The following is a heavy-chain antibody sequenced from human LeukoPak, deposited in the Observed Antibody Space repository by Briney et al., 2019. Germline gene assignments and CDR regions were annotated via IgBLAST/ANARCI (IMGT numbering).Heavy chain of an antibody. V-gene: IGHV3-30*18. D-gene: IGHD3-22*01. J-gene: IGHJ4*02. CDR3: AKGGYYDSSGYLDFDY. CDR1: RFTFSIYG. CDR2: ISYDGSNK. Sequence: PGGSLRLSCAASRFTFSIYGMHWVRQAPGKGLEWVAVISYDGSNKYYADSVKGRFTISRDNSKNTLYLQMNSLRAEDTAVYYCAKGGYYDSSGYLDFDYWGQGTLVTVSS.